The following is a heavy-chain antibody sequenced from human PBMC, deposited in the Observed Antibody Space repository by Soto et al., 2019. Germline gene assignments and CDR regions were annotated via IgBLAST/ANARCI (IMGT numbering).Heavy chain of an antibody. D-gene: IGHD6-6*01. CDR2: IKSKTDGGTT. CDR3: TTDTVGARDAYDI. Sequence: GGSLRLSCAASGFTFSNAWMSWVRQAPGKGLEWVGRIKSKTDGGTTDYAAPVKGRFTISRDDSKNTLYLQMNSLKTEDTAVYFCTTDTVGARDAYDIWGEGTMVAVS. V-gene: IGHV3-15*01. CDR1: GFTFSNAW. J-gene: IGHJ3*02.